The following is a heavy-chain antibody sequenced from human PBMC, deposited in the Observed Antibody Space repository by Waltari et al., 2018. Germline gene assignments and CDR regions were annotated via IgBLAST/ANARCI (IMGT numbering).Heavy chain of an antibody. J-gene: IGHJ4*02. CDR2: IPGDGGST. Sequence: VQVLESGGGLVQPGGSLRLSCAASGFTFSSYAMTWVRQAPGKGLGWVSAIPGDGGSTYYADSVKGRFTISRDNSKNTVYLQMNSLRAEDTAIYYCAKDRQGVWDYWGQGTLVTVSS. D-gene: IGHD2-8*01. V-gene: IGHV3-23*01. CDR1: GFTFSSYA. CDR3: AKDRQGVWDY.